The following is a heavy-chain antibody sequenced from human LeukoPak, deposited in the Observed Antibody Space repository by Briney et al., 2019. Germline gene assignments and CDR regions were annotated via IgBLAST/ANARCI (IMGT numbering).Heavy chain of an antibody. CDR2: INHSGST. Sequence: SETLSLTCAVYGGSFSGYYWSWIRQPPGKGLEWIGEINHSGSTNYNPSLKSRVTISVDTSKNQFSLKLSSVTAADTAVYYCARDRREFDYWGQGTLVTASS. CDR3: ARDRREFDY. CDR1: GGSFSGYY. J-gene: IGHJ4*02. V-gene: IGHV4-34*01.